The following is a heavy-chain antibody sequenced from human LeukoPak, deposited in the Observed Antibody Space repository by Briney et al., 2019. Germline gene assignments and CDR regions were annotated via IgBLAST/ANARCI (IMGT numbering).Heavy chain of an antibody. CDR2: INHSGST. J-gene: IGHJ5*02. CDR3: ARRPLYRFDP. CDR1: GGSFSGYY. D-gene: IGHD3-16*02. Sequence: PSETLSLTCAVYGGSFSGYYWSWIRQPPGKGLEWIGEINHSGSTNYNPSLKSRVTISVDTSKNQFSLKLSSVTAADTAVYYCARRPLYRFDPWGQGTLVTVSS. V-gene: IGHV4-34*01.